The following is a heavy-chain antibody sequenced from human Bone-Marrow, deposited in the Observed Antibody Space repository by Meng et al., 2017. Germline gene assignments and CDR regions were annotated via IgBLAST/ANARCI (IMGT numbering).Heavy chain of an antibody. D-gene: IGHD6-19*01. Sequence: EVQGVESGGGLVKPGESVRLSWAASGFTFSSYGMSWVRQATGEGLEWVSTISGSGDIIYYADSVKGRFTISKDNSKNTLYLQMNSLRAEDTAVYYCARDRAPYSSGLIDYWGQGTLVTVSS. CDR2: ISGSGDII. J-gene: IGHJ4*02. V-gene: IGHV3-23*04. CDR1: GFTFSSYG. CDR3: ARDRAPYSSGLIDY.